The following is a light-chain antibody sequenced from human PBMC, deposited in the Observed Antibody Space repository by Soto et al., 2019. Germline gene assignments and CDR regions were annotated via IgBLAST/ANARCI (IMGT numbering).Light chain of an antibody. V-gene: IGLV1-40*01. CDR3: QSYDSSLSVNVV. Sequence: QSVLTQPPSVSGAPGQRVTISCTWSSSNIGAGYDVHWYQQLPGTAPKLLIYGNSNRPSGVPDRFSGSKSGTSASLAITGLQAEDEADYYCQSYDSSLSVNVVFGGGTKVTVL. J-gene: IGLJ2*01. CDR2: GNS. CDR1: SSNIGAGYD.